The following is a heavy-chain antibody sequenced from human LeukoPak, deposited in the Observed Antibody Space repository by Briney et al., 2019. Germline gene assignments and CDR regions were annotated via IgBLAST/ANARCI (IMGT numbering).Heavy chain of an antibody. Sequence: ASVKVSCKASGYTFTGYFMHWVRQAPGQGLEWMGWINPNSGGTNYAQKFQGRVTITADESTSTAYMELSSLRSEDTAVYYCARDSGSYQPYYFDYWGQGTLVTVSS. D-gene: IGHD1-26*01. CDR2: INPNSGGT. CDR1: GYTFTGYF. J-gene: IGHJ4*02. CDR3: ARDSGSYQPYYFDY. V-gene: IGHV1-2*02.